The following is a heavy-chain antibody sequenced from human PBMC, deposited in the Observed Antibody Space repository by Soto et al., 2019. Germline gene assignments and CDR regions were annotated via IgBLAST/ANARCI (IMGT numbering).Heavy chain of an antibody. J-gene: IGHJ5*02. CDR2: IIPIFGTA. CDR3: ARDRGIEAAGSTHNWFDP. CDR1: RGTFSSYA. Sequence: GASVKLSCKAPRGTFSSYAISSLQQAPGQGREWMGGIIPIFGTANYAQKFQGRVTITADESTSTAYMELSSLRSEDTAVYYCARDRGIEAAGSTHNWFDPWGKGTLVTVSS. D-gene: IGHD6-13*01. V-gene: IGHV1-69*13.